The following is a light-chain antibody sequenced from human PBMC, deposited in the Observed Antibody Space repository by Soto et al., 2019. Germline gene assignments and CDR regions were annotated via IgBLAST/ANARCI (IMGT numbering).Light chain of an antibody. CDR1: SSDVGDFNY. CDR3: SSFSSSTPRV. J-gene: IGLJ1*01. CDR2: DVG. Sequence: QSVLTQPASVSGSPGQSITISCTGTSSDVGDFNYVSWYQQHPGKAPKLMIYDVGNRPSGVSIRFSGSKSGSTASLTISGLQAEDEADYYCSSFSSSTPRVFGTGTKVTVL. V-gene: IGLV2-14*01.